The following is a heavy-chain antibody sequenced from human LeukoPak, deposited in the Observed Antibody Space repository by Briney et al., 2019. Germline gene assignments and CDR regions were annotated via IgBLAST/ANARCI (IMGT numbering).Heavy chain of an antibody. CDR1: GGSFSGYY. CDR3: ARGICTNGVCFFDY. V-gene: IGHV4-59*10. J-gene: IGHJ4*02. D-gene: IGHD2-8*01. Sequence: SETLSLTCAVYGGSFSGYYWSWIRQPAGKGLEWIGRIYTSGSTNYNPSLKSRVTMSVDTSKNQFSLKLSSVTAADTAVYHCARGICTNGVCFFDYWGQGTLVTVSS. CDR2: IYTSGST.